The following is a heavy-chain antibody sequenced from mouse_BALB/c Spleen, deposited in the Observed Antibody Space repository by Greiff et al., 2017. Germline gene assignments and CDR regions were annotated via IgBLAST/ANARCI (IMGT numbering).Heavy chain of an antibody. CDR2: ISSGGGST. CDR3: ARLGQLGRDYFDY. V-gene: IGHV5-12-1*01. D-gene: IGHD4-1*02. J-gene: IGHJ2*01. CDR1: GFAFSSYD. Sequence: EVKLMESGGGLVKPGGSLKLSCAASGFAFSSYDMSWVRQTPEKRLEWVAYISSGGGSTYYPDTVKGRFTISRDNAKNTLYLQMSSLKSEDTAMYYCARLGQLGRDYFDYWGQGTTLTVSS.